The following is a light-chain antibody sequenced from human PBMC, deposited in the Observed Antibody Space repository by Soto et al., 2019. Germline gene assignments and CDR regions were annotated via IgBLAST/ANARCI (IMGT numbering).Light chain of an antibody. CDR2: GAS. J-gene: IGKJ3*01. V-gene: IGKV3-15*01. CDR3: QKYNSALIFT. CDR1: QSVSSN. Sequence: EIVMTQSPATLSVSPGERATLSCRASQSVSSNLAWYQQKPGQAPRLLIYGASTRATGIPARFSGSGSGTEFTLTISSLQSEDFAVYYCQKYNSALIFTFGPGTKVDIK.